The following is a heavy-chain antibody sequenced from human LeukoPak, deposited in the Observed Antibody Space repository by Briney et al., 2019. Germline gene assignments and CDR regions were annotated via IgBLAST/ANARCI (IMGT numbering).Heavy chain of an antibody. D-gene: IGHD6-19*01. CDR3: ARDVHSSGWEFVY. CDR2: IWYDGSNK. Sequence: GRSLRLSCAASGFTFSSYGMHWVRQAPGKGLEWVAVIWYDGSNKYYADSVKGRFTISRDNSKNTLYLQMNSLRAEDTAVYYCARDVHSSGWEFVYWGQGTLVTVSS. CDR1: GFTFSSYG. J-gene: IGHJ4*02. V-gene: IGHV3-33*01.